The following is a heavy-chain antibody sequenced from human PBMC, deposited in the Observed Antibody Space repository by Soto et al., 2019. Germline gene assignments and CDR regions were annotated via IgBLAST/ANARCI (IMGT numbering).Heavy chain of an antibody. CDR1: GFTFSSYA. D-gene: IGHD1-26*01. J-gene: IGHJ4*02. CDR3: ANGEHSPGGNDY. V-gene: IGHV3-23*01. CDR2: ISGSGGST. Sequence: GGSLRLSCVASGFTFSSYAMSWVRQAPGKGLEWVSAISGSGGSTYYADSVKGRFTISRDNSKNTLYLQMNSLRAEDTAVYYCANGEHSPGGNDYWGQGTLVTVSS.